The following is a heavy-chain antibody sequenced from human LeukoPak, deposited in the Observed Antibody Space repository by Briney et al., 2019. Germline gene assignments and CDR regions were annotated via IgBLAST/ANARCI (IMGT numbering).Heavy chain of an antibody. CDR1: TYAITSGNS. D-gene: IGHD3-10*01. J-gene: IGHJ4*02. Sequence: PSETLSLTCTVSTYAITSGNSWGWVRQPPGKALEWIGSIYHRAGTSYSSPSLKSRLTILVDTSKNQFSLSLTSVTAADTALYYCVHFYGSGTYPYYFDYWGQGTLVTVSS. V-gene: IGHV4-38-2*02. CDR2: IYHRAGT. CDR3: VHFYGSGTYPYYFDY.